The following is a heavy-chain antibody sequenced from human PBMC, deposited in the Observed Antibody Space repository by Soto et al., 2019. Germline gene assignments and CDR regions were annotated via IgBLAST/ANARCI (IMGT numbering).Heavy chain of an antibody. V-gene: IGHV3-30-3*01. D-gene: IGHD3-22*01. Sequence: PGGSLRLSCAASGFTFSSYAMHWVRQAPGKGLEWVAVISYDGSNKYYADSVKGRFTISRDNSKNTLYLQMNSLRAEDTAVYYCARVPDYDSSGYHAFDIWGQGTMVTVSS. CDR1: GFTFSSYA. CDR3: ARVPDYDSSGYHAFDI. CDR2: ISYDGSNK. J-gene: IGHJ3*02.